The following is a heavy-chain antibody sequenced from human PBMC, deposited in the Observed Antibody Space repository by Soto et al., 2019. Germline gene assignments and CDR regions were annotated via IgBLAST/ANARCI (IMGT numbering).Heavy chain of an antibody. Sequence: GGSLRLSCAASGFTFSDYYISWIRQAPGKGLEWVSYISTSGSAIFYADSVKGRFTISRDNAKNSLYLQMKSLRAEDTAVYYCAISSTSWIGLFDYWGQGTLVTVSS. D-gene: IGHD6-6*01. CDR2: ISTSGSAI. J-gene: IGHJ4*02. CDR1: GFTFSDYY. CDR3: AISSTSWIGLFDY. V-gene: IGHV3-11*01.